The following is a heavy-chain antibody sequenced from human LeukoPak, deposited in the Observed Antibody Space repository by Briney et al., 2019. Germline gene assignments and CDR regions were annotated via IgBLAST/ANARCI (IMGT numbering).Heavy chain of an antibody. Sequence: GGSLRLSCVASDFTFSSYDMTWVRQAPGKGREWLASISDSGRYIFSADSMRGRFTISRDNSAKTLYLEIYSLRVDDTATYFCGGKFPGAAYYFDSWGQGTLVAVSS. J-gene: IGHJ4*02. D-gene: IGHD2-21*01. CDR3: GGKFPGAAYYFDS. CDR1: DFTFSSYD. CDR2: ISDSGRYI. V-gene: IGHV3-23*01.